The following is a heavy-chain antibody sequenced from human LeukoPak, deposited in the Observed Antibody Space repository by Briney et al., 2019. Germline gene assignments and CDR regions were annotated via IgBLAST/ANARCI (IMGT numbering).Heavy chain of an antibody. CDR3: ALGQGYSSSTPFDY. V-gene: IGHV3-23*01. J-gene: IGHJ4*02. CDR2: ISGSGGST. CDR1: GFTFSSYA. D-gene: IGHD6-6*01. Sequence: GGSLRLSCAASGFTFSSYAMSWVRQAPGKGLEWVSAISGSGGSTYYADSVKGRFTISRDNSKNTLYLQMNSLRAEDTAVYHCALGQGYSSSTPFDYWGQGTLVTVSS.